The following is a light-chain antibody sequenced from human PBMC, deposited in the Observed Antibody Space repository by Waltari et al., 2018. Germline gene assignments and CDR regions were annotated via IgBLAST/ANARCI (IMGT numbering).Light chain of an antibody. CDR2: DVS. J-gene: IGKJ4*01. Sequence: EILLTQSPATLSLSPGDRATLSCRASQRVSSLLAWYQHKPGQAPRLLVYDVSNRAADIPARFSGSGSGTDFTLTITSLEPEDFAVYYCQVYGSSPLTFGGGTKVEI. V-gene: IGKV3-11*01. CDR3: QVYGSSPLT. CDR1: QRVSSL.